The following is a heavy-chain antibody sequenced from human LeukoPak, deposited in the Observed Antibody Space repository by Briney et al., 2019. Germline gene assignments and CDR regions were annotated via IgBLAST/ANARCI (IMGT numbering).Heavy chain of an antibody. V-gene: IGHV3-7*01. CDR3: ASGKTVGFY. CDR1: GFTFSNNW. D-gene: IGHD1-14*01. J-gene: IGHJ4*02. CDR2: IKEDGSEE. Sequence: GGSLRLSCAVSGFTFSNNWMSWVRQAPGKGLEWVANIKEDGSEENYVDSVKGRLTIYRDNAKNSLFLQMNNLRAEDTAIYYCASGKTVGFYWGQGTLVTVSS.